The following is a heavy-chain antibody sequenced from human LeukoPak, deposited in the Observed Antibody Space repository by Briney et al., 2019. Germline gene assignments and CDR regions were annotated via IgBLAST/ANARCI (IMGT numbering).Heavy chain of an antibody. CDR3: ARGVAAVEERAFDI. J-gene: IGHJ3*02. D-gene: IGHD6-13*01. CDR1: GGSFSGYY. CDR2: IYSSGGT. V-gene: IGHV4-59*10. Sequence: SETLSLTCAVYGGSFSGYYWSWIRQPPGKGLEWIGRIYSSGGTDYNPSLKSRVTMSLDTSKNQFSLKLTSVTAADTAVYYCARGVAAVEERAFDIWGQGTMVTVSS.